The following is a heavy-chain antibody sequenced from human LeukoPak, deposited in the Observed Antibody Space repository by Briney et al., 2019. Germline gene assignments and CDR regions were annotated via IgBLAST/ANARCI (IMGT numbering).Heavy chain of an antibody. CDR3: ARDPLYGSGSWVSYMDV. Sequence: ASVKVSCKASGYTFTSYYMHWVRQAPGQGLEWMGIINPSGGSTSYAQKFQGRVTMTRDMSTSTVYMELSSLRSDDTAVYYCARDPLYGSGSWVSYMDVWGKGTTVTISS. D-gene: IGHD3-10*01. J-gene: IGHJ6*03. CDR1: GYTFTSYY. V-gene: IGHV1-46*01. CDR2: INPSGGST.